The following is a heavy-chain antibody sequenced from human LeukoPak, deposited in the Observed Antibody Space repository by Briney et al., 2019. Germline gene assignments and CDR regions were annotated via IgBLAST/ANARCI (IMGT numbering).Heavy chain of an antibody. Sequence: ASVKVSGKASGYTFTSYGISWVRQAPGQGLEWMGWISTYNGDTNYAQKIQGRVTMTTDTSTSTAYMELRSLRSDDTAVYYCAREGLGDLTLDYWGQGTLVTVSS. V-gene: IGHV1-18*01. CDR1: GYTFTSYG. D-gene: IGHD3-16*01. CDR2: ISTYNGDT. J-gene: IGHJ4*02. CDR3: AREGLGDLTLDY.